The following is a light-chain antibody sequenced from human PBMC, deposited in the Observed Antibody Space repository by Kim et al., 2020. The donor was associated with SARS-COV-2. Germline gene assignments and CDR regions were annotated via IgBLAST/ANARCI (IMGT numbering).Light chain of an antibody. CDR2: GAS. CDR1: ERISSSY. Sequence: SPGERATLSCRASERISSSYLAWYQQKPGQAPRLLIYGASSRATGIPDRFSGSGSGTDFTLTISTLEPEDFAVYYCQQYGNTPPYTFGQGTKLEI. CDR3: QQYGNTPPYT. J-gene: IGKJ2*01. V-gene: IGKV3-20*01.